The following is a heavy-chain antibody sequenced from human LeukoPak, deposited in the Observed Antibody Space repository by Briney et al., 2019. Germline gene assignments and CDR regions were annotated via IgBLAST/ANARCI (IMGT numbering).Heavy chain of an antibody. CDR3: ARDGCTSTTCSTLGGFSS. D-gene: IGHD2-2*01. CDR2: IKQDGFEK. CDR1: GLTFSNFG. Sequence: GGSLRRSWAACGLTFSNFGMGWVRQATGKGLEWVANIKQDGFEKYYVDSVRGRFTISRDNAKNSLSLQMNSLRAEDTAVYYCARDGCTSTTCSTLGGFSSWGQGTLVTVSS. V-gene: IGHV3-7*01. J-gene: IGHJ5*02.